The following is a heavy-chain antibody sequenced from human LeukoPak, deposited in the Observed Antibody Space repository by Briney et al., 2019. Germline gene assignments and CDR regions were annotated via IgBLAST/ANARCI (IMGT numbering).Heavy chain of an antibody. CDR1: GYTFIGYY. J-gene: IGHJ4*02. CDR3: ARLVGLSTAASY. V-gene: IGHV1-2*02. D-gene: IGHD5/OR15-5a*01. CDR2: INPTSGGT. Sequence: ASVKVSCKASGYTFIGYYLHWVRQAPGQGLEWMGWINPTSGGTNYAQKMQDRVTMTRDTSINTAYMELSRLRSDDTAVYYRARLVGLSTAASYWGQGTLVIVSS.